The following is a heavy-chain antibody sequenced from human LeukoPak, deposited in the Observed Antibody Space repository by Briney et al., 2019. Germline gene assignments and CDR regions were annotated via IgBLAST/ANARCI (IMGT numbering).Heavy chain of an antibody. D-gene: IGHD3-16*01. CDR1: GFTFSSYS. CDR3: ARGGLEYYDYVWGSYYIDY. J-gene: IGHJ4*02. Sequence: GGSLRLSCAASGFTFSSYSMNWVRQAPGKGLEWVSYINSSSSTIYYADSVKGRFTISRDNAKNSLYLQMNSLRAEDTAVYYCARGGLEYYDYVWGSYYIDYWGQGTLVTVSS. CDR2: INSSSSTI. V-gene: IGHV3-48*01.